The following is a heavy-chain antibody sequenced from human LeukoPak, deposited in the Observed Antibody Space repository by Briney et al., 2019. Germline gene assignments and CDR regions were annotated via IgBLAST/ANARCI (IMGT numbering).Heavy chain of an antibody. CDR1: GYTFTSYG. J-gene: IGHJ4*02. V-gene: IGHV1-18*01. Sequence: ASVKVSCKASGYTFTSYGISWVRQAPGQGFEWMGWISAYNGNTNYAQKLQGRVTMTTDTSTSTAYMELRSLRSDDTAVYYCARDSSGYYAALDFDYWGQGTLVTVSS. CDR2: ISAYNGNT. CDR3: ARDSSGYYAALDFDY. D-gene: IGHD3-22*01.